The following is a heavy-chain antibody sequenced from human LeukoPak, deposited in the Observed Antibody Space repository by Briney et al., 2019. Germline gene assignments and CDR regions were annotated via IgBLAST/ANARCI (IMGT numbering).Heavy chain of an antibody. CDR2: IYYSGSA. CDR1: GGSISSSSYY. D-gene: IGHD4-17*01. V-gene: IGHV4-39*07. Sequence: SETLSLTCTVSGGSISSSSYYWGWIRQPPGKGLEWIGSIYYSGSAYYNPSLKSRLTISVDTSKNQFSMKLTSVTAADTAVYYCARPLRSFYYFDYWGQGTLVTASS. CDR3: ARPLRSFYYFDY. J-gene: IGHJ4*02.